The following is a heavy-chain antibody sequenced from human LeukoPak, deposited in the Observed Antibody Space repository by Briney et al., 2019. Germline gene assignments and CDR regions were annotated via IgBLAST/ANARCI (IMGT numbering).Heavy chain of an antibody. CDR1: GYTFTSYG. Sequence: ASVKVSCKASGYTFTSYGISWVRQAPGQGLEWMGWISAYNGNTNYAQKLQGRVTMTTDTSTSTAYMELRSLRSDDTAVYYCARGIAAPPPYYYYYIDVWGKGTTVTVSS. J-gene: IGHJ6*03. CDR2: ISAYNGNT. V-gene: IGHV1-18*01. CDR3: ARGIAAPPPYYYYYIDV. D-gene: IGHD6-6*01.